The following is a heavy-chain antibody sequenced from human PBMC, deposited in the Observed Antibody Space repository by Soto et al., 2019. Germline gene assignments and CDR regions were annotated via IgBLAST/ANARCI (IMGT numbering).Heavy chain of an antibody. J-gene: IGHJ5*01. V-gene: IGHV4-31*03. CDR1: GGSISSGGYY. Sequence: QVQLQESGPGLVKPSQTLSLTCTVSGGSISSGGYYWNWIRQHPGKGLEWVGYIYYSGRTYYNPSIQSRVTISVETSKNQFSLKLSSVTEANTAVYYCARSIDSWGQGTLVTVSS. CDR2: IYYSGRT. CDR3: ARSIDS.